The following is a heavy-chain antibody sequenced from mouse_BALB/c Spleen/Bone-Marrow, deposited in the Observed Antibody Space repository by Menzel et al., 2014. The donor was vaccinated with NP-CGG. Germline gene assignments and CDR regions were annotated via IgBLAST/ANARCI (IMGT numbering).Heavy chain of an antibody. CDR2: IRNKANGYTT. J-gene: IGHJ2*01. V-gene: IGHV7-3*02. D-gene: IGHD1-1*01. CDR1: GFTFTDYY. Sequence: EVKLMESGGGLVQPGGSLRLSCATSGFTFTDYYMNWVRQPPGKALEWLGFIRNKANGYTTEYSASVKGRFTISRDNSQSILYLQMITLRAEDSATYYCARDGRSTVSHFDYWGQGTTLTVAS. CDR3: ARDGRSTVSHFDY.